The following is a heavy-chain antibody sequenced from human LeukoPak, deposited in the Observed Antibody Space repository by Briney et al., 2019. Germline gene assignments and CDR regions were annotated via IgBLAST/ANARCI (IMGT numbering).Heavy chain of an antibody. D-gene: IGHD3-9*01. Sequence: GGSLRLSCVASGFTFSSYEMNWVRQAPGKGLEWVAYIRGSGSPIDYRGSVRGRFTITRDNAKNSLYLHMNNLRAEDTAMYYCARGVEYYDLLTGFCPYPMDSWGQGTLVTVSP. V-gene: IGHV3-48*03. CDR1: GFTFSSYE. CDR3: ARGVEYYDLLTGFCPYPMDS. J-gene: IGHJ1*01. CDR2: IRGSGSPI.